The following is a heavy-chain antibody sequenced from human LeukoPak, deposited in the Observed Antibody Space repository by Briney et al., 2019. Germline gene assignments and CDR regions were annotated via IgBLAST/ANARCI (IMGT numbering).Heavy chain of an antibody. J-gene: IGHJ6*02. CDR2: IYASGNT. D-gene: IGHD2-8*01. Sequence: GGSLRLSCAASGFTVSSNYMSWVRQAPGKGLEWVSLIYASGNTYYADSVKGRFTISRDNARNTLYLQMNSLRAEDTAVYYCVRESPTAVCYRREACGMDVWGQGTTVTVSS. CDR3: VRESPTAVCYRREACGMDV. V-gene: IGHV3-66*03. CDR1: GFTVSSNY.